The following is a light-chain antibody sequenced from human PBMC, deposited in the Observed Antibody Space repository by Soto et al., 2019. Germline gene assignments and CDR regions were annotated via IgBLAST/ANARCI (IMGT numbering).Light chain of an antibody. Sequence: DLQMTESPSTLSASVGDRVTITCRASQSISSWLAWYQQKPGKAPKLLIYKASSLESGVPSRFSGSGSGTEFTLTISSLQPDDFATYYCQQLNSYAITFGQGTRLEIK. J-gene: IGKJ5*01. CDR1: QSISSW. V-gene: IGKV1-5*03. CDR2: KAS. CDR3: QQLNSYAIT.